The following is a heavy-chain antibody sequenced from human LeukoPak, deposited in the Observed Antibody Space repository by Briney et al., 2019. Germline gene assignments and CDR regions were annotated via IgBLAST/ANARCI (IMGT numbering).Heavy chain of an antibody. CDR2: IRYDGSNK. V-gene: IGHV3-30*02. Sequence: GGSLRLSCAASGFTFSSYGMHWVRQAPGKGLEWVAFIRYDGSNKYYADSVKGRFTISRDNSKNTLYLLMNSLRAEDTAVYYCAKDGIGHCSSTSCYAWAYFDYWGQGTLVTVSS. J-gene: IGHJ4*02. D-gene: IGHD2-2*01. CDR1: GFTFSSYG. CDR3: AKDGIGHCSSTSCYAWAYFDY.